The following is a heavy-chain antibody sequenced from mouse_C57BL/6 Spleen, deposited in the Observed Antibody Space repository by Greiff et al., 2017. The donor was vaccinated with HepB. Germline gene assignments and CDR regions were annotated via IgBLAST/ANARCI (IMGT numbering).Heavy chain of an antibody. Sequence: QVQLKQSGAELVKPGASVKMSCKASGYTFTSYWITWVKQRPGQGLEWIGDIYPGSGSTNYNEKFKSKATLTVDTSSSTAYMQLSSLTSEDSAVYYCAREGHYFDYWGQGTTLTVSS. V-gene: IGHV1-55*01. CDR1: GYTFTSYW. CDR3: AREGHYFDY. D-gene: IGHD3-3*01. J-gene: IGHJ2*01. CDR2: IYPGSGST.